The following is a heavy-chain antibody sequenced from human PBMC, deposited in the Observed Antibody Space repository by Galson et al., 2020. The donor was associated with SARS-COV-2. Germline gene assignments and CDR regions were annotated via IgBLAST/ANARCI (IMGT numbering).Heavy chain of an antibody. CDR3: ARIDVAARPGAVRVNYVDY. CDR2: IDWDDDK. V-gene: IGHV2-70*01. CDR1: GFSLSTSGMC. D-gene: IGHD6-6*01. Sequence: SGPTLVKPTQTLTLTCTFSGFSLSTSGMCVSWIRQPPGKALEWLALIDWDDDKYYSTSLKHRLTISKDTTKNQVVLTMTNMDPVDTATYYCARIDVAARPGAVRVNYVDYWGQGTLVTVSS. J-gene: IGHJ4*02.